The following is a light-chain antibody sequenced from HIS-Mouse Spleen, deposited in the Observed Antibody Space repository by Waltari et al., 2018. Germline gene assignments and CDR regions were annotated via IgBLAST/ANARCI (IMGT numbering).Light chain of an antibody. CDR2: DDS. J-gene: IGLJ2*01. CDR1: NIGSKS. Sequence: SYVLTQPPSVSVAPGKTARITCGGNNIGSKSVHWYQQKPGQAPVLVVYDDSDRPSGIPGHFSGSNSGNTATLTISRVEAGDEADYYCQVWDSSSDHVVFGGGTKLTVL. CDR3: QVWDSSSDHVV. V-gene: IGLV3-21*03.